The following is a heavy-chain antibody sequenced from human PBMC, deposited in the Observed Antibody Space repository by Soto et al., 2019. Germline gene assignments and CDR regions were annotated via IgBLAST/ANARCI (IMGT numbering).Heavy chain of an antibody. Sequence: QVKLVQSGAEVKKPGASVKVSCKASGYTFTSYGISWMRQAPGQGLEWMGWISAYNGNTNYAQKLQGRVTMTTDTSTSTADMELRSLRSDDTAVYYCARDPPYSSGWYAGFDPWGQGTLVTVSS. CDR2: ISAYNGNT. V-gene: IGHV1-18*01. CDR3: ARDPPYSSGWYAGFDP. J-gene: IGHJ5*02. CDR1: GYTFTSYG. D-gene: IGHD6-19*01.